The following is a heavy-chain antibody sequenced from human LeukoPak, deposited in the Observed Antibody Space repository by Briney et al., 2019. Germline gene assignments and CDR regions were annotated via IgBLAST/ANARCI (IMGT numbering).Heavy chain of an antibody. Sequence: GGSLRLSCAASGFSFDEYTLHWVRQAPGKCLEWVSLISWDGGSRDYADSVKGRFTISRDNSKNSLYLQMNSLRTEDTALYYCAKDLDSSGYRFYFRHWGQGTLVTVSS. V-gene: IGHV3-43*01. CDR2: ISWDGGSR. CDR1: GFSFDEYT. CDR3: AKDLDSSGYRFYFRH. J-gene: IGHJ1*01. D-gene: IGHD3-22*01.